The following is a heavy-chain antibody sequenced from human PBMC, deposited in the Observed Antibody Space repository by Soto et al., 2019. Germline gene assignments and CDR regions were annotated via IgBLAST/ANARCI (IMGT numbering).Heavy chain of an antibody. V-gene: IGHV4-38-2*02. Sequence: SETLSLTCSVSGFAISRGYYWSWVRQPPGKGLEWIGSIYPSVSSYHNPSLETRVRLSIDTSKNQFTLNLTSVTAADTALYYCAREKVGTTFFDNWGPGIQVTVSS. CDR2: IYPSVSS. CDR3: AREKVGTTFFDN. J-gene: IGHJ4*02. D-gene: IGHD1-1*01. CDR1: GFAISRGYY.